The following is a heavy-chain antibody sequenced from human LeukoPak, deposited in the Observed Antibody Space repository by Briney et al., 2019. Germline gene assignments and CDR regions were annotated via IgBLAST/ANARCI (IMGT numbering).Heavy chain of an antibody. V-gene: IGHV1-3*01. CDR3: ARVKAERGYYYGMDV. CDR1: GYTFTSYA. Sequence: ASVTVSCKASGYTFTSYAMHWVRQAPGQRLEWMGWINACNGNTKYSQKFQGRVTIARDTSASTAYMELSSLRSEDTVVYCCARVKAERGYYYGMDVWGKGTTGTVSS. J-gene: IGHJ6*04. D-gene: IGHD3-10*01. CDR2: INACNGNT.